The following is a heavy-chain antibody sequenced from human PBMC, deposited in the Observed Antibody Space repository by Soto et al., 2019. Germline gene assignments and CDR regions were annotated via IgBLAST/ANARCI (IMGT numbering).Heavy chain of an antibody. CDR3: AKGDVGYFWSGYPPGMDV. CDR1: GFTFSSYA. D-gene: IGHD3-3*01. V-gene: IGHV3-23*01. Sequence: GGSLRLSCAASGFTFSSYAMSWVRQAPGKGLEWVSAISGSGGSTYYADSVKGRFTISRDNSKNTLYLQMNSLRAEDTAVYYCAKGDVGYFWSGYPPGMDVWGQGTTVTVSS. J-gene: IGHJ6*02. CDR2: ISGSGGST.